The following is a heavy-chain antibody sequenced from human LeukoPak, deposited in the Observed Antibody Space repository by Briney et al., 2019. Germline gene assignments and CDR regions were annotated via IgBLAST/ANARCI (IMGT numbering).Heavy chain of an antibody. CDR1: GSTCSSYA. D-gene: IGHD5-18*01. CDR2: IIPMFGSP. Sequence: SVKVSCKASGSTCSSYAISWVRQAPGQGLEWMGGIIPMFGSPNYAQKFQGRVTITAESSTTTVHLELSSLRPEDTAVYYCARGEGSALQKVIHDFYYYMDVWGKGTPVTISS. J-gene: IGHJ6*03. V-gene: IGHV1-69*13. CDR3: ARGEGSALQKVIHDFYYYMDV.